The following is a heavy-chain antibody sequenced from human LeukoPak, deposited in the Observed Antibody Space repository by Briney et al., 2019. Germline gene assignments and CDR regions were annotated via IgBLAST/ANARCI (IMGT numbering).Heavy chain of an antibody. CDR1: GFTFDDYA. Sequence: GGSLRLSCAASGFTFDDYAMHCVRQAPGKGLEWVSLISGDGGSTYYADSVKGRFTISRDNSKNSLYLQMNSLRTEDTALYYCTKDPYYYDSSGYYYPDYWGQGTLVTVSS. CDR3: TKDPYYYDSSGYYYPDY. CDR2: ISGDGGST. D-gene: IGHD3-22*01. V-gene: IGHV3-43*02. J-gene: IGHJ4*02.